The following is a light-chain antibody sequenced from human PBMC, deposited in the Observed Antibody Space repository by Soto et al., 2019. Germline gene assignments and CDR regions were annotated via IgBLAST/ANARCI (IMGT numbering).Light chain of an antibody. CDR2: AND. V-gene: IGLV1-44*01. CDR3: AVWDDSLNGHMV. J-gene: IGLJ3*02. Sequence: QSVLTQPPSTSGDPGQRVTISCSGSTSNIGRHSVNWYRQVPGTAPKGIMFANDERPSGVPDRISGSKSGTSASLAISGLPSEDEAVYYCAVWDDSLNGHMVFGGGTTLTVL. CDR1: TSNIGRHS.